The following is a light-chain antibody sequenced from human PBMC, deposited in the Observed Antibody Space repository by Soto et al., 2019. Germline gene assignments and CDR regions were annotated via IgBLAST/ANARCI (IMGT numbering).Light chain of an antibody. J-gene: IGKJ1*01. CDR1: QSLLHSNGYNY. Sequence: DIVMTQSPLSLPVTPGEPASISCRSSQSLLHSNGYNYLDWFLQKPGQSPQVLIYLGSYRASGVPDRFSGSGSGTDFTLKISSVEAEDVGVYYCMQALQTPWTFGQGTKVEIK. CDR2: LGS. CDR3: MQALQTPWT. V-gene: IGKV2-28*01.